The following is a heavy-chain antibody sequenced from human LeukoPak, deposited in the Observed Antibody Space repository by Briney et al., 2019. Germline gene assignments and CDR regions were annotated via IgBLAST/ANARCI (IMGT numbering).Heavy chain of an antibody. CDR3: ARDRGDYNHNFDY. V-gene: IGHV3-33*01. Sequence: GGSLRLSCAVSGFTFRNYGMYWVRQAPGKGLEWVAVIWYDGSDKYYADSVKGRFTISRDNSKNTPYLHMNSLRAEDTAVYFCARDRGDYNHNFDYWGQGTLVTVSS. J-gene: IGHJ4*02. CDR2: IWYDGSDK. D-gene: IGHD4-17*01. CDR1: GFTFRNYG.